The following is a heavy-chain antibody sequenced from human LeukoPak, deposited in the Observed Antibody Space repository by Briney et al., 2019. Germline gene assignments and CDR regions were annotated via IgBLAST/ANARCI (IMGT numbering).Heavy chain of an antibody. Sequence: ASVKVSCKASGYTFTSYGISWVRQAPGHGLEWMGWISAYNGNTNYAQKLQGRVTMTTDTSTSTAYMELRSLRSDDTAVYYCARDLQYYYGSGSYWYFQHWGQGTLVTVSS. D-gene: IGHD3-10*01. CDR1: GYTFTSYG. V-gene: IGHV1-18*04. J-gene: IGHJ1*01. CDR2: ISAYNGNT. CDR3: ARDLQYYYGSGSYWYFQH.